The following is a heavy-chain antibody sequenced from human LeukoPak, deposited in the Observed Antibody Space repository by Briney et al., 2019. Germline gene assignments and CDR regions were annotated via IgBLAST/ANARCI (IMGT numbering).Heavy chain of an antibody. J-gene: IGHJ4*02. Sequence: SETLSLTCAVYGGSFSGYYWSWIRQPPGKGLEWIGEINHSGSTNYNPSLKSRVTISVDTSKNQFSLKLSSVTAADTAVYYCARPPYDSSGYYYLFFDYWGQGTLVTVSS. CDR3: ARPPYDSSGYYYLFFDY. CDR2: INHSGST. CDR1: GGSFSGYY. V-gene: IGHV4-34*01. D-gene: IGHD3-22*01.